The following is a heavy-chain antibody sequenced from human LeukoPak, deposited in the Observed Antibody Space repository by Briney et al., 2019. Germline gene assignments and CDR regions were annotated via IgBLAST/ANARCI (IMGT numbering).Heavy chain of an antibody. CDR3: ARAPITSPFYFDY. D-gene: IGHD2-2*01. J-gene: IGHJ4*02. Sequence: GRSLRLSCTASGLAFDEHGMSSGRPVRGKWREWVSGINLSGASTGYADPVRGRYTISRANAKYPLYFQLDSLRAEDTVLLCCARAPITSPFYFDYWGQGSLVTVSS. CDR1: GLAFDEHG. V-gene: IGHV3-20*04. CDR2: INLSGAST.